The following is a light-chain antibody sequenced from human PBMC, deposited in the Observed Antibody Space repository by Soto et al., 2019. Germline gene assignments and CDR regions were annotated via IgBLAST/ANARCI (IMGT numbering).Light chain of an antibody. CDR3: QQYNFWPPLT. CDR1: QSVNSN. CDR2: DAS. Sequence: EIVMTQSPATLSVSPGERATVSCRASQSVNSNLAWYRQKPGQAPRIIISDASTRATGHPARFSGSGSGTEFTLTISSLQSEDSGIYYCQQYNFWPPLTFGGGTKVEIK. J-gene: IGKJ4*01. V-gene: IGKV3-15*01.